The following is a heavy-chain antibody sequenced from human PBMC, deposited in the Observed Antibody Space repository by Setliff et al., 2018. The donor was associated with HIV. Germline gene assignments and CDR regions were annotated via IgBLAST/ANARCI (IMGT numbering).Heavy chain of an antibody. J-gene: IGHJ4*02. CDR1: GFTFSDYY. Sequence: GGSLRLSCAASGFTFSDYYMSWIRQAPGKGLEWVSYISSSSSYTNYADSVKGRFTISRDNAKNSLYLQMNSLRAEDTAVYYCASVRDGYNFDYWGQGTLVTVSS. D-gene: IGHD5-12*01. V-gene: IGHV3-11*03. CDR3: ASVRDGYNFDY. CDR2: ISSSSSYT.